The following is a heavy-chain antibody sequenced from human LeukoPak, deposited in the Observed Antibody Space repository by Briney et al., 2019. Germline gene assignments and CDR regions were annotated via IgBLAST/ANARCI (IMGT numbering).Heavy chain of an antibody. CDR3: TTAPAGTFDY. CDR2: IKSKIDGGTT. CDR1: VYGFRNAW. Sequence: GGSLRLSCAASVYGFRNAWMSWVRQAPGKGLEWVGRIKSKIDGGTTDYAEPVKGRFTISRDVSKNTLYLEMNSLKTEDTAVYYCTTAPAGTFDYWGQGTLVTVSS. D-gene: IGHD1-26*01. J-gene: IGHJ4*02. V-gene: IGHV3-15*01.